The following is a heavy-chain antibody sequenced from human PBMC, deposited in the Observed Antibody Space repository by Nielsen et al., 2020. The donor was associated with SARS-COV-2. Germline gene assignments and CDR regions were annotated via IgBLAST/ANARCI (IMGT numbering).Heavy chain of an antibody. CDR2: INYSGST. CDR1: GGSISSSSYY. CDR3: AITYSGWPYNGFDP. D-gene: IGHD6-19*01. V-gene: IGHV4-39*01. Sequence: SEPLSLTCTLPGGSISSSSYYWGWIRQPPGKGLEWIVSINYSGSTYYNPSLKMRVTISVDTSKNQFSLKLSPVTAADTAVYYCAITYSGWPYNGFDPWGQGTLVTVSS. J-gene: IGHJ5*02.